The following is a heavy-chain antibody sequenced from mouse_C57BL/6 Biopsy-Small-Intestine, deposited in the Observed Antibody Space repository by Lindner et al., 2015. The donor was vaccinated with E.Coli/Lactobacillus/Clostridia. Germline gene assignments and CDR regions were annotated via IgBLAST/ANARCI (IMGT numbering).Heavy chain of an antibody. J-gene: IGHJ3*01. Sequence: QLQESGGGLVKPGGSLKLSCAASGFTFSDYGMHWVRQAPEKGLEWVAFISSGSSIIYYADTVKGRFTISRDNAKNTLFLQMTSLRSEDTAMFYCARQDYGSSCAYWGPRDSGHCLC. D-gene: IGHD1-1*01. CDR2: ISSGSSII. V-gene: IGHV5-17*01. CDR3: ARQDYGSSCAY. CDR1: GFTFSDYG.